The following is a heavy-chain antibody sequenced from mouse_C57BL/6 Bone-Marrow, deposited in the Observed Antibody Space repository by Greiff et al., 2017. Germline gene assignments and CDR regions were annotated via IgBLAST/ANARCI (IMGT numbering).Heavy chain of an antibody. J-gene: IGHJ1*03. Sequence: QVQLQQPGAELVMPGASVKLSCKASGYTFTSYWMHWVKQRPGQGLEWIGEIDPSDSYTNYNQKFKGKSTLTVDKSSSTAYMQLSSLTSEDSAVYDCARTSTIVTTRYFDVWGTGTTVTVSS. CDR2: IDPSDSYT. V-gene: IGHV1-69*01. CDR1: GYTFTSYW. CDR3: ARTSTIVTTRYFDV. D-gene: IGHD2-5*01.